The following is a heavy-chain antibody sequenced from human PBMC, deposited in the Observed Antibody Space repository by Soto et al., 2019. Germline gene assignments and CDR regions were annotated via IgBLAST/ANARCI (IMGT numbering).Heavy chain of an antibody. J-gene: IGHJ5*01. CDR2: IHYSGST. CDR3: ARDWGPYWFDS. CDR1: GGSISGSY. Sequence: SETLSLTCTVSGGSISGSYWSWIRQTPGKVLEWVGYIHYSGSTNYNPSLKSRVTISQDTSSNQFSLTMNSVSASDTAVYYCARDWGPYWFDSWGQGILVTVSS. V-gene: IGHV4-59*12. D-gene: IGHD3-16*01.